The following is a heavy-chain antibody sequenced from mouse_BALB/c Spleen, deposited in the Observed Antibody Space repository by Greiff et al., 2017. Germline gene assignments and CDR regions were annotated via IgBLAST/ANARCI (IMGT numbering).Heavy chain of an antibody. CDR1: GYTFTSYY. CDR3: TRYGNYPSYAMDY. CDR2: INPSNGGT. J-gene: IGHJ4*01. Sequence: VQLQQPGAELVKPGASVKLSCKASGYTFTSYYMYWVKQRPGQGLEWIGGINPSNGGTNFNEKFKSKATLTVDKSSSTAYMQLSSLTSEDSAVYYCTRYGNYPSYAMDYWGQGTSVTVSS. D-gene: IGHD2-1*01. V-gene: IGHV1S81*02.